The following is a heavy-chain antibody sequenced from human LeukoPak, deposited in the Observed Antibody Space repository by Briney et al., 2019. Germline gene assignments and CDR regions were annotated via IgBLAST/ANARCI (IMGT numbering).Heavy chain of an antibody. D-gene: IGHD3-3*01. V-gene: IGHV1-2*02. CDR2: INPNSGGT. CDR1: GYTFTGYY. CDR3: ARTLYYDFWMFDY. J-gene: IGHJ4*02. Sequence: GASVKVSCKASGYTFTGYYMHWVRQAPGQGLEWMGWINPNSGGTNYAQKFQGRVTMTRDTSIGTAYMELSRLRSDDTAVYYCARTLYYDFWMFDYWGQETLVTVSS.